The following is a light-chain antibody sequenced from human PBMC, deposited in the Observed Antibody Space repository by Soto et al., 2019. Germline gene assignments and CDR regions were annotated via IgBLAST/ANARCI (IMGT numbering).Light chain of an antibody. J-gene: IGKJ1*01. V-gene: IGKV1-5*01. CDR1: QNINNW. CDR2: DAS. Sequence: DIPMTQSPSTLSASVGDRVTITCRASQNINNWLAWYQQKPGMAPKLLTYDASSLGSGVPSRFSGSGSGTEFSLTITSLQPDDFATYYCQQYNSDSWAFGQGTKVEI. CDR3: QQYNSDSWA.